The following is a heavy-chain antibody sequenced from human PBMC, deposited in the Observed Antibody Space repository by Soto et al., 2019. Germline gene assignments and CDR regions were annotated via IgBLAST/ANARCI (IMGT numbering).Heavy chain of an antibody. J-gene: IGHJ4*02. D-gene: IGHD6-19*01. CDR1: GFTFSSYA. CDR3: ARDTWSSGWHY. Sequence: QVQLVESGGGVVQPGRSLRLSCAASGFTFSSYAMHWVRQAPGKGLEWVAVISYDVSNKYYADSVKGRFTISRDNSKNTLYLQMNSLRAEDTAVYYCARDTWSSGWHYWGQGTLVTVSS. CDR2: ISYDVSNK. V-gene: IGHV3-30-3*01.